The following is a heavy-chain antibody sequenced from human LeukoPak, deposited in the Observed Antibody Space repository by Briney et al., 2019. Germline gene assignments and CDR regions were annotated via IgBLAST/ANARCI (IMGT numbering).Heavy chain of an antibody. CDR1: GYTFNSYG. J-gene: IGHJ4*02. D-gene: IGHD3-3*01. Sequence: ASVKVSCKASGYTFNSYGISWVRQAPGQGLEWMGWISANSGNTNYAEKLQDRVTMITDTSTTTAYMELTNLRSDDTAVYYCARQDFWSGSDRRVDYWGQGTLVTVSS. V-gene: IGHV1-18*01. CDR2: ISANSGNT. CDR3: ARQDFWSGSDRRVDY.